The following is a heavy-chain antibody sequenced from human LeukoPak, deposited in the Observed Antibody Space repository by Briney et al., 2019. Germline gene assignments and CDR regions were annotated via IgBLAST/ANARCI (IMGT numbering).Heavy chain of an antibody. Sequence: SVKVSCKASGGTFSSYAISWVRQAPGQGLEWMGGIIPIFGTANYAQKFQGRVTITADKSTSTAYMELSRLRSDDTAVYYCAMTLSYLFDYWGQGTLVTVSS. CDR2: IIPIFGTA. CDR3: AMTLSYLFDY. J-gene: IGHJ4*02. V-gene: IGHV1-69*06. CDR1: GGTFSSYA. D-gene: IGHD1-26*01.